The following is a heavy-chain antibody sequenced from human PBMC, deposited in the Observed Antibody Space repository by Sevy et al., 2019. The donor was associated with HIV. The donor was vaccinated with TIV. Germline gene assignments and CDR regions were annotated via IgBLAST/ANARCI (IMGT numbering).Heavy chain of an antibody. CDR3: VRDVRSGSFSRGFDY. V-gene: IGHV6-1*01. J-gene: IGHJ4*02. CDR2: AFYTSKWYY. CDR1: GDSVSRNSGS. D-gene: IGHD1-26*01. Sequence: SQTLSLTCAISGDSVSRNSGSWNWIRQSPSRGLEWQGRAFYTSKWYYDYSASLKSRLSINPDTSKNQFSLQLNSVTPEDTAVYYCVRDVRSGSFSRGFDYWDQGTLVTVSS.